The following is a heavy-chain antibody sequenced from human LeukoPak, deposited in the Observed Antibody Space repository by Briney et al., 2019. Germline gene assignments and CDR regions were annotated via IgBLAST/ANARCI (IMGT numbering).Heavy chain of an antibody. J-gene: IGHJ6*03. CDR3: ARSIGYCSSTSCSYYYYYMDV. V-gene: IGHV4-61*02. CDR2: IYTSGST. D-gene: IGHD2-2*01. Sequence: SETLSLTCTVSGGSISSSYYWGWVRQPPGKGLEWIGRIYTSGSTNYNPSLKSRVTISVDTSKNQFSLKLSSVTAADTAVYYCARSIGYCSSTSCSYYYYYMDVWGKGTTVTVSS. CDR1: GGSISSSYY.